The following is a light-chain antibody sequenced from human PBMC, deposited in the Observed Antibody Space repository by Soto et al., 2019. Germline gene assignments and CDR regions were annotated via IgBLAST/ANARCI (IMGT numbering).Light chain of an antibody. CDR2: KAS. Sequence: DIQMTQSPSTLTASVGDRVTITCRASQSISSWLAWYQQKPGKAPKLLIYKASSLESGVPSRFSGSGFGTEFTLTITNLQPADFATYYCQQYSDFLISFGPGTKVDV. J-gene: IGKJ3*01. CDR1: QSISSW. V-gene: IGKV1-5*03. CDR3: QQYSDFLIS.